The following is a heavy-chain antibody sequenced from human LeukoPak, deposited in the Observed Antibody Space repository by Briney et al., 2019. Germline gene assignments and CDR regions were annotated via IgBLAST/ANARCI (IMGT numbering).Heavy chain of an antibody. CDR3: AKDVDTAMVNIPLGLFDY. CDR2: TSGSGGST. J-gene: IGHJ4*02. Sequence: GGSLRLSCAAAGFTFSIYAMSWVRQAPGKGLGWVSSTSGSGGSTYYADSVKGRFTIYRDNSKNTLYLQMNSLRAEDTAVYYCAKDVDTAMVNIPLGLFDYWGQGTLVTVSS. V-gene: IGHV3-23*01. CDR1: GFTFSIYA. D-gene: IGHD5-18*01.